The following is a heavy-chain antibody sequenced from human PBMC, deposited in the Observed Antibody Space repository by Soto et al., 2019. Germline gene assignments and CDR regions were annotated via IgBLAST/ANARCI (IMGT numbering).Heavy chain of an antibody. D-gene: IGHD3-3*01. CDR3: ARGSSVLRFLEWSTWHYYYYGMDV. CDR2: INHSGST. Sequence: SETLSLTCAVYGGSFSGYYWSWIRQPPGKGLEWIGEINHSGSTNYNPSLKSRVTISVDTSKNQFSLKLSSVTAADTAVYYCARGSSVLRFLEWSTWHYYYYGMDVWGQGTTVTVSS. J-gene: IGHJ6*02. V-gene: IGHV4-34*01. CDR1: GGSFSGYY.